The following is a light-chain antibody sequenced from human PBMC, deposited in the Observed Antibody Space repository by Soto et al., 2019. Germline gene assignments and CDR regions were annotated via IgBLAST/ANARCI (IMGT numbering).Light chain of an antibody. CDR2: GAS. V-gene: IGKV3-15*01. Sequence: VLSQSPGRLSLSPGERATLSCRASQSVPSTYFAWYQQKPGQAPRLLIYGASTRATGIPARFSGSGSGTEFTLTISSLQSEDFAVYYCQQYNNWPLTFGGGTKVDIK. CDR1: QSVPSTY. CDR3: QQYNNWPLT. J-gene: IGKJ4*01.